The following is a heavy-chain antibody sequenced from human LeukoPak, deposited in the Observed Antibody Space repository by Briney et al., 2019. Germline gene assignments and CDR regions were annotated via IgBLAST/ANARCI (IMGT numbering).Heavy chain of an antibody. CDR2: IYYSGST. CDR3: ARMSSSWYGGFDY. CDR1: GGCISSSSYY. D-gene: IGHD6-13*01. J-gene: IGHJ4*02. V-gene: IGHV4-39*01. Sequence: SETLSLTCTVSGGCISSSSYYWGWIRQPPGKGLEWIGSIYYSGSTYYNPSLKSRVTISVDTSKNQFSLKLSSVTAADTAVYYCARMSSSWYGGFDYWGQGTLVTVSS.